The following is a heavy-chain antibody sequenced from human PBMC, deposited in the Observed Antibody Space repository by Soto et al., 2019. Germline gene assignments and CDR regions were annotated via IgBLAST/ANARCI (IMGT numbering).Heavy chain of an antibody. Sequence: QVQLVQSGAEVKKPGSSVKVSCKASGGTFSSFAISWVRQAPGQGLEWMGGIIPIFGTTNYAQKFQGRVTITADESTRTAYMEVTTLRSEDTAVYYCARDRDHSYDCWGQGTLVTVSS. CDR2: IIPIFGTT. V-gene: IGHV1-69*01. CDR1: GGTFSSFA. CDR3: ARDRDHSYDC. J-gene: IGHJ4*02.